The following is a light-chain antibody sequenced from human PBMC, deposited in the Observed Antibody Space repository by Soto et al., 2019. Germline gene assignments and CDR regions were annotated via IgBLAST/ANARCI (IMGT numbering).Light chain of an antibody. V-gene: IGKV3-11*01. CDR3: QQRSNWPT. CDR1: QSVSSY. CDR2: DAS. Sequence: EIVLTQSPATLSLSPGERATLSCRASQSVSSYLAWYQQKPGQAPRLLISDASNRATGIPARFSGSGSGTYFTLTISSLEPEDFAVYYCQQRSNWPTFGQGTKLEIK. J-gene: IGKJ2*01.